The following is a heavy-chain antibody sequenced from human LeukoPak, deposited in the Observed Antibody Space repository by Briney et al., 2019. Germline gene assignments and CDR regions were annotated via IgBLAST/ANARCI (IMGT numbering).Heavy chain of an antibody. CDR3: ARQSGAAIPFVY. J-gene: IGHJ4*02. CDR1: GFTFSGSA. Sequence: GGSLRLSCEASGFTFSGSAMHWVRQASGKGLEWLGHIKSKGNSHATAYAASLKGRFTISRDDSKNTAYLQTNNLETKDTAMYYCARQSGAAIPFVYWGQGTLVTVSS. V-gene: IGHV3-73*01. CDR2: IKSKGNSHAT. D-gene: IGHD2-2*02.